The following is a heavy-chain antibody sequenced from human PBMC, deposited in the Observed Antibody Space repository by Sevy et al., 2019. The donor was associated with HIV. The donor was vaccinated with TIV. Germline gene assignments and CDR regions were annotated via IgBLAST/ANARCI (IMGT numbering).Heavy chain of an antibody. CDR1: GFSFSDSD. J-gene: IGHJ4*02. CDR3: VRGLQTHCDRTACPLDH. V-gene: IGHV3-13*01. Sequence: GGSLRLSGAGYGFSFSDSDMHWVRHPTGKSLEWISSIGTLGDTFYADSVKGRFTISRDNAKSSLYLQMSNLRAGDTALYYCVRGLQTHCDRTACPLDHWGQGTLVTVSS. CDR2: IGTLGDT. D-gene: IGHD2-21*01.